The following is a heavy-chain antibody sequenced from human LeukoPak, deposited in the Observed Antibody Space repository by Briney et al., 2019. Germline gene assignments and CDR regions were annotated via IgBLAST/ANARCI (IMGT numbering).Heavy chain of an antibody. V-gene: IGHV1-69*05. CDR1: GGTFSSYA. D-gene: IGHD3-22*01. Sequence: ASVKVSCKASGGTFSSYAISWVRQAPGQGLEWMGGIIPIFGTANYAQKFRGRVTITTDESMSTAYMELSSLRSEDTAVYYCARTALRGNYDSSGYYYGNIDYWGQGTLVTVSS. CDR3: ARTALRGNYDSSGYYYGNIDY. J-gene: IGHJ4*02. CDR2: IIPIFGTA.